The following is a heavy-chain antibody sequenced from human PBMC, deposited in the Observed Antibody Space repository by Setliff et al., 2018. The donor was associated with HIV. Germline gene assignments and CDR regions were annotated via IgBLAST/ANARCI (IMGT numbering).Heavy chain of an antibody. D-gene: IGHD3-10*01. CDR3: ARGSARYYYYMDV. CDR2: FNPEHGDNT. V-gene: IGHV1-24*01. J-gene: IGHJ6*03. CDR1: GHIITELS. Sequence: ASVKVSCKVSGHIITELSMHWVRQAPGKGLEWMGGFNPEHGDNTNYAQRFRGRVTMTRDMSTRTVYMELSSLRSEDTAVYYCARGSARYYYYMDVWGKGTTVTVSS.